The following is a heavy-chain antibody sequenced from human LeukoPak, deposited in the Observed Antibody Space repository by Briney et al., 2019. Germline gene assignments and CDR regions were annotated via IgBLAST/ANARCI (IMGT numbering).Heavy chain of an antibody. CDR3: ARAEYGSGSYHPDY. Sequence: ASVKVSCKASGYTFTGYYMHRVRQAPGQGLEWMGWINPNSGGTNYAQKFQGRVTMTRDTSISTAYMELSRLRSDDTAVYYCARAEYGSGSYHPDYWGQGTLVTVSS. V-gene: IGHV1-2*02. CDR1: GYTFTGYY. D-gene: IGHD3-10*01. CDR2: INPNSGGT. J-gene: IGHJ4*02.